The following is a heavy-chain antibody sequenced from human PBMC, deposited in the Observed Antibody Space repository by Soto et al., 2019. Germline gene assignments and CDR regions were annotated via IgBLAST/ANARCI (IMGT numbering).Heavy chain of an antibody. CDR2: IYYSGST. Sequence: SETLSLTCTVSGGSISSYYWSWIRQPPGKGLEWIGYIYYSGSTNYNPSLKSRVTISVDTSKNQLSMKMSSVTAADTAVYYCARRYGYYFDYWGQGTLVTVSS. V-gene: IGHV4-59*08. CDR3: ARRYGYYFDY. CDR1: GGSISSYY. D-gene: IGHD4-17*01. J-gene: IGHJ4*02.